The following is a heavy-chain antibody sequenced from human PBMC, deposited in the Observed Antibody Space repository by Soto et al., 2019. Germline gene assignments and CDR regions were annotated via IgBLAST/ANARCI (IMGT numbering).Heavy chain of an antibody. Sequence: PGGSLRLSCAASGFNFSTYTIQWVRQAPGKRLEWVSSITSDSNYIYYADSVTGRFTISRDNAKKSLYLQMNSLRAEDTAVYYCARGYMAPTAYGMDVWGQGTTVTVSS. CDR3: ARGYMAPTAYGMDV. CDR2: ITSDSNYI. D-gene: IGHD1-1*01. CDR1: GFNFSTYT. J-gene: IGHJ6*02. V-gene: IGHV3-21*01.